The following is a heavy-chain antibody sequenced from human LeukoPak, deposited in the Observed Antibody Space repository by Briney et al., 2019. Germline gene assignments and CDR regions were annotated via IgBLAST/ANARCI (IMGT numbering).Heavy chain of an antibody. D-gene: IGHD2-15*01. CDR3: AADPHSPYPGA. V-gene: IGHV1-58*02. J-gene: IGHJ4*02. CDR2: IVVGSGNT. Sequence: SATVSCKSSGFTFTISAMQWVRQARGQRLEWIGWIVVGSGNTNYAQKFQERVTITRDMSTSTAYMELSSLRSEDTAVYYCAADPHSPYPGAWGQGTLVTVSS. CDR1: GFTFTISA.